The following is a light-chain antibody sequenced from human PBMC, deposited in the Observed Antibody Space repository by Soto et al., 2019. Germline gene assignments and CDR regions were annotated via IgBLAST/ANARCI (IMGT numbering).Light chain of an antibody. Sequence: IQMTQSPSSLSASVGDRVTITCRASQRITTYLNWYQQKPGEAPKLLISTSGTLQRGVPSRFNGSWSGTDFTLTITALRPEDFATYFCQQTYSTPYTFGQGTKLEIK. J-gene: IGKJ2*01. V-gene: IGKV1-39*01. CDR2: TSG. CDR3: QQTYSTPYT. CDR1: QRITTY.